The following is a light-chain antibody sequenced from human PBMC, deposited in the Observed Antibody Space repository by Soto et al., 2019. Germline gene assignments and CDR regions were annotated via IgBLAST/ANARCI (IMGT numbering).Light chain of an antibody. V-gene: IGLV4-69*01. CDR3: QTWGTGIHV. Sequence: QPVLTQSPSASASLGASVKLTCTLSSGHSSYAIAWHQQQPEKGPRYLMKLNSDGSHSKGDGIPDRFSGSSSGAERYLIISSLQSDDEADDYCQTWGTGIHVFGTGTKLTVL. J-gene: IGLJ1*01. CDR2: LNSDGSH. CDR1: SGHSSYA.